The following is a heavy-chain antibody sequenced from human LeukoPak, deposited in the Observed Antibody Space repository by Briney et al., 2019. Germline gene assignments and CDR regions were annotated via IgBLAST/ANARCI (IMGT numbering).Heavy chain of an antibody. V-gene: IGHV3-64*01. Sequence: GGSLRLSCAASGFTFSTYSMHWVRQAPGKGLEYVSAISSNGGGTYYANSVKGRFTISRDNSKNTLYLQMGSLRAEDMAVYYCARVRDYYDSRGYYFEYFDHWGQGTLVTVSS. CDR2: ISSNGGGT. D-gene: IGHD3-22*01. CDR1: GFTFSTYS. CDR3: ARVRDYYDSRGYYFEYFDH. J-gene: IGHJ1*01.